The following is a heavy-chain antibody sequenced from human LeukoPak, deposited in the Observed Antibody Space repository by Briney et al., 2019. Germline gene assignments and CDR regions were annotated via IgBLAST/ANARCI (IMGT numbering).Heavy chain of an antibody. D-gene: IGHD3-22*01. CDR3: ATTGYYYDSSGYYYDFDY. J-gene: IGHJ4*02. CDR2: IRYDGSNK. CDR1: GFTFSSHG. Sequence: GGSLRLSCAASGFTFSSHGMHWVRQAPGKGLERVAFIRYDGSNKYYADSVKGRFTISRDNAKNSLYLQMNSLRAEDTAVYYCATTGYYYDSSGYYYDFDYWGQGTLVTVSS. V-gene: IGHV3-30*02.